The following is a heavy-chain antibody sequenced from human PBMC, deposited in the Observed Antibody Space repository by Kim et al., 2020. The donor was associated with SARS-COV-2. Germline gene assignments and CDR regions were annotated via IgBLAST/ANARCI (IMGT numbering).Heavy chain of an antibody. J-gene: IGHJ6*02. D-gene: IGHD3-9*01. CDR3: AKDSLTGHYRYYSYAMDV. CDR2: ISGDGDRT. Sequence: GGSLRLSCAASGFTFDDYAMHWVRQAPGKGLEWVSLISGDGDRTYYADSVKGRFTISRDNSKNSLYLQMNSLRIEDTALYYCAKDSLTGHYRYYSYAMDVWGQGTTVTVSS. CDR1: GFTFDDYA. V-gene: IGHV3-43*02.